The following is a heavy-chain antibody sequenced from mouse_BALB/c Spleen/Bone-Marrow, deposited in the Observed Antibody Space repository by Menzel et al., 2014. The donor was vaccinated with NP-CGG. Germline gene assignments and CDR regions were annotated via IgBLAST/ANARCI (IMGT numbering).Heavy chain of an antibody. V-gene: IGHV1S126*01. CDR1: GYTFTSYW. D-gene: IGHD2-10*02. J-gene: IGHJ4*01. Sequence: VQLQESGAELVRPGASVKVSCKASGYTFTSYWINWVKQRPGQGLEWIGNIYFSDSYTNYNQNFKDKATLTVDKSSSTAYMQLSSPTSEDSAVYYCTRQYGNYYAMDYWGQGTSVTVSS. CDR2: IYFSDSYT. CDR3: TRQYGNYYAMDY.